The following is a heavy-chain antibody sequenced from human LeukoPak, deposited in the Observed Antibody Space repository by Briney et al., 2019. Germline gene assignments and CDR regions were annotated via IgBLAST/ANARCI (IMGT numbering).Heavy chain of an antibody. J-gene: IGHJ4*02. D-gene: IGHD5-12*01. CDR3: ARDEVATISDY. Sequence: PGGSLRLSCAASGFTFSNYNMNWVRQAPGKGLEWVSSISSSSSYIYYADSLKGRFTISRDNAKYSVYLQMNSLRAEDTAVYYCARDEVATISDYWGQGTLVTVSS. CDR2: ISSSSSYI. V-gene: IGHV3-21*01. CDR1: GFTFSNYN.